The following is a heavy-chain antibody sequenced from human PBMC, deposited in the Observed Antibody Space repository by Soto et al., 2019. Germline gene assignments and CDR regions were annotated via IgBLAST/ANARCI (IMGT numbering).Heavy chain of an antibody. Sequence: PSETLSLTCAVCGGSFSGYYWSWIRQPPGKGLEWIGEINHSGSTNYNPSLKSRVTISVDTSKNQFSLKLSSVTAADTAVYYCARSTYYYDRRPFDYWGQGTLVTVSS. CDR3: ARSTYYYDRRPFDY. D-gene: IGHD3-22*01. CDR2: INHSGST. J-gene: IGHJ4*02. CDR1: GGSFSGYY. V-gene: IGHV4-34*01.